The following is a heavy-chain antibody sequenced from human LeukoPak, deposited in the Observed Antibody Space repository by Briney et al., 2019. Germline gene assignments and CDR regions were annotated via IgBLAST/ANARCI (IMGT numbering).Heavy chain of an antibody. CDR1: GYTFTDYY. D-gene: IGHD2-2*01. V-gene: IGHV1-2*02. J-gene: IGHJ4*02. Sequence: RASVKVSCKASGYTFTDYYMHWVRQAPGQGFEWMGWIYPNSGGTNNAQKFQGRVTLTTDTSIGTAYMELSRLRSDDTAVYYCARSLRRAPAASGEGGMNYWGQGTLVTVSS. CDR2: IYPNSGGT. CDR3: ARSLRRAPAASGEGGMNY.